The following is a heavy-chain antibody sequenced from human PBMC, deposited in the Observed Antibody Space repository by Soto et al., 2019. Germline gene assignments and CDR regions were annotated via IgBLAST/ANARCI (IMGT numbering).Heavy chain of an antibody. J-gene: IGHJ3*02. CDR2: INTNNGGT. Sequence: VQLVQSEADVEKPGASVTVSCKTSGYTFTANYIHWVRQAPGQGLEWMGWINTNNGGTHFAQKFQDWVTLTRDKSISTAYMELRRLKSDDTAIYYCARGAFVGANGGADAFDNWGQGTIVSVSS. CDR3: ARGAFVGANGGADAFDN. V-gene: IGHV1-2*04. D-gene: IGHD1-26*01. CDR1: GYTFTANY.